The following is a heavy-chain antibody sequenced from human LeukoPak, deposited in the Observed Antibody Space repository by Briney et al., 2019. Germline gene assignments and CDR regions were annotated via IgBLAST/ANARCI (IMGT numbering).Heavy chain of an antibody. Sequence: GGSLRLSCAPSGFMFNDYALHWVRQAPGKGLEWVSSISWNSGNMYYVDSVKGRFTISRDSAKNSLSLQMNSLKPEDTALYYCAKGPGLGAGKRYLDLWGRGTLVIVSS. V-gene: IGHV3-9*01. D-gene: IGHD6-13*01. CDR3: AKGPGLGAGKRYLDL. CDR2: ISWNSGNM. CDR1: GFMFNDYA. J-gene: IGHJ2*01.